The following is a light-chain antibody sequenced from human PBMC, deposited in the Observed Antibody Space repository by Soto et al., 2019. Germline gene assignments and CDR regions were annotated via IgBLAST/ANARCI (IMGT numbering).Light chain of an antibody. Sequence: QSALTQPASVSGSPGQSITISCTGTSSDVGSYNLVSWYQQHPGKAPKLMIYEGSKRPSGVSNRFSGSKSGNTASLTISGIQAEDEADYYCCSYAGSVVFGGGTQPTVL. CDR3: CSYAGSVV. CDR1: SSDVGSYNL. J-gene: IGLJ2*01. CDR2: EGS. V-gene: IGLV2-23*01.